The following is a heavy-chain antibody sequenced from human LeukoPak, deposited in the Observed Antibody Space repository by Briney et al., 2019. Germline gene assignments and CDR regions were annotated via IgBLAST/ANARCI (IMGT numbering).Heavy chain of an antibody. J-gene: IGHJ1*01. V-gene: IGHV4-39*01. CDR1: GGSISSSNYY. CDR3: VTTGS. D-gene: IGHD3-10*01. CDR2: IYYSGNT. Sequence: SETLSLTCTVSGGSISSSNYYWGWSRQPPGKGLEWIGSIYYSGNTYYNPSLKSRVTISVDTSKNQFSLRLSSVTAADTAMYYCVTTGSWGQGTLVTVSS.